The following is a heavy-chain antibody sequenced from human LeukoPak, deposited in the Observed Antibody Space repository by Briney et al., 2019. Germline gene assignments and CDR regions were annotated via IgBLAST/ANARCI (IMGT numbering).Heavy chain of an antibody. V-gene: IGHV3-48*03. D-gene: IGHD5-24*01. CDR3: AREGDGYNFDY. CDR2: ISSSVITI. Sequence: GGSLRLSCAASGFTFSNYEMNWVRQAPGKGLEWVSYISSSVITIYYADSMKGRFTISRDNAKNSLYLQMNGLRDEDTAVYYCAREGDGYNFDYWGQGTLVTVSS. J-gene: IGHJ4*02. CDR1: GFTFSNYE.